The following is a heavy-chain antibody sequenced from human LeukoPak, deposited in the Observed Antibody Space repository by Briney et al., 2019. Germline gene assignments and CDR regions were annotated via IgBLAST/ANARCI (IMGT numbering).Heavy chain of an antibody. Sequence: ASVKVSCKTSGYSENFYGITWVRQVAGQGLEWMGWISAQHGQTEYAPNSQDRVTMTTDTYTNTAYMELRSLRSDDTAVYYCARWYLRRPFDYWGQGTLVTVSS. CDR3: ARWYLRRPFDY. V-gene: IGHV1-18*01. CDR2: ISAQHGQT. CDR1: GYSENFYG. D-gene: IGHD6-13*01. J-gene: IGHJ4*02.